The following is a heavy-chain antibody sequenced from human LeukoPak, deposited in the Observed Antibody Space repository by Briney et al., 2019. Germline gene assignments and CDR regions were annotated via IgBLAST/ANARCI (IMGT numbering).Heavy chain of an antibody. CDR3: ARGDDYGEHHFDY. V-gene: IGHV4-59*01. J-gene: IGHJ4*02. D-gene: IGHD4-17*01. Sequence: PSETLSLTCTVSGGSISSYYWSWIRQPPGKGLEWIGYIYYSGSTNYNPSLKSRVTISVDTSKNQFSLKLSSVTAADTAVYYCARGDDYGEHHFDYWGQGTLVTVSS. CDR1: GGSISSYY. CDR2: IYYSGST.